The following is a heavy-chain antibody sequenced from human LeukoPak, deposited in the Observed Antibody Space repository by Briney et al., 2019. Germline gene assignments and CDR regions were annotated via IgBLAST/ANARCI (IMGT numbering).Heavy chain of an antibody. D-gene: IGHD3-16*02. J-gene: IGHJ5*02. CDR1: GGSFSGYY. V-gene: IGHV4-34*01. CDR2: INHSGST. Sequence: PSETLSLTCAVYGGSFSGYYWSWIRQPPGKGLEWIGEINHSGSTNYNPSLKSRVTISVDTSKNQFSLKLSSVTAADTAVYYCARLYVWGSYRLGSWFDPWGQGTLVTVSS. CDR3: ARLYVWGSYRLGSWFDP.